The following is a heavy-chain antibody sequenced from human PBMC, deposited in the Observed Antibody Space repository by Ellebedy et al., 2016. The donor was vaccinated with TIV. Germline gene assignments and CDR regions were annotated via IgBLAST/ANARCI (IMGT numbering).Heavy chain of an antibody. V-gene: IGHV4-39*01. CDR3: ARWDSSSWYADAFDI. D-gene: IGHD6-13*01. CDR1: GGSISSSSYY. Sequence: SETLSLXCTVSGGSISSSSYYWGWIRQPPGKGLEWIGSIYYSGSTYYNPSLKSRVTISVDTSKNQFSLKLSSVTAADTAVYYCARWDSSSWYADAFDIWGQGTMVTVSS. CDR2: IYYSGST. J-gene: IGHJ3*02.